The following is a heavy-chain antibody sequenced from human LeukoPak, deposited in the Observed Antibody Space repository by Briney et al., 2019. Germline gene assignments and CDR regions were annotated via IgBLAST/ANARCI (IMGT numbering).Heavy chain of an antibody. Sequence: ASVKVSCKASGYTFTSYDINWVRQATGQGLEWMGWMNPNSGNTGYAQKFQGRVTITRNTSISTAYMELSSLRSEDTAVYYCARGLYCSSTSCYDYWGQGTLDTVSS. J-gene: IGHJ4*02. CDR3: ARGLYCSSTSCYDY. CDR1: GYTFTSYD. V-gene: IGHV1-8*03. CDR2: MNPNSGNT. D-gene: IGHD2-2*01.